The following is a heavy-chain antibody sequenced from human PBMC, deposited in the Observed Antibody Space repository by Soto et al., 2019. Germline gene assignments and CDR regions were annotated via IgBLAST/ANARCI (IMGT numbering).Heavy chain of an antibody. Sequence: ASVKVSCKASGYTFTSYGISWVRQAPGQGLEWMGWISPYNGKANYAQKFQGRVTITADESTSTAYMELSSLRSEDTAVYYCARDLRGYSGYDYEPLYYFDYWGQGTLVTVSS. V-gene: IGHV1-18*01. J-gene: IGHJ4*02. CDR3: ARDLRGYSGYDYEPLYYFDY. CDR1: GYTFTSYG. CDR2: ISPYNGKA. D-gene: IGHD5-12*01.